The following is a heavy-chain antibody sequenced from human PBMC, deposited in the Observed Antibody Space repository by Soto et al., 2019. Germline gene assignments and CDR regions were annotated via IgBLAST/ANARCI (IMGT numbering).Heavy chain of an antibody. Sequence: QLQLQESGPGLVKPSETLSLTCTVSGGSISSSSYYWGWIRQPPGKGLEWIGSIYYSGSTYYNPSLKSRVTISVDTSKNQFSLKLSSVTAADTAVYYCARPIWWGGYYVGSAFDIWGQGTMVTVSS. D-gene: IGHD3-3*01. J-gene: IGHJ3*02. V-gene: IGHV4-39*01. CDR3: ARPIWWGGYYVGSAFDI. CDR1: GGSISSSSYY. CDR2: IYYSGST.